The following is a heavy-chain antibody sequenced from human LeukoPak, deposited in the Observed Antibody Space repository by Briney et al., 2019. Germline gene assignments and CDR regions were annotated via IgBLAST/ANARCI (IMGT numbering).Heavy chain of an antibody. CDR1: GFTFSSYG. J-gene: IGHJ3*02. V-gene: IGHV3-30*18. D-gene: IGHD3-10*01. CDR3: AKGRGAFDI. CDR2: ISNDGSNK. Sequence: GGSLRLSCVASGFTFSSYGMHWVRQAPGKGLEWVAVISNDGSNKYYADSVKGRFTISRDNSKNTLYLQMNSLRAEDTAVYYCAKGRGAFDIWGQGTVVTVSS.